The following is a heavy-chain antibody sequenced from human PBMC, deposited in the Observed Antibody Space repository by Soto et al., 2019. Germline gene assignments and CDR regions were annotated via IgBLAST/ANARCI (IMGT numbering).Heavy chain of an antibody. CDR1: GGSVSSSSYY. Sequence: PSETLSLTCNVSGGSVSSSSYYWGWIRQAPGKGLEWIVSTYYSAGTYYNPSLKSRITTSMDAPKNQFSLTVTSVTAADTAIYYCAGHASRGYSSSWYFEDWGQGTPVTVSS. J-gene: IGHJ4*02. V-gene: IGHV4-39*01. CDR3: AGHASRGYSSSWYFED. D-gene: IGHD6-13*01. CDR2: TYYSAGT.